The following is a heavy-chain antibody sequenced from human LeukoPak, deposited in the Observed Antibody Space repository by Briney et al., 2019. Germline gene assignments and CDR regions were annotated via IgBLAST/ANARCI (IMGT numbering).Heavy chain of an antibody. D-gene: IGHD3-10*01. CDR3: AKRAKGVSSGGIVY. Sequence: GGSLRLSCAACGFTFSSYAMSWVRQAPGKGLEWVSAISGSGGSTYYADSVKGRFTISRDNSKNTLYLQMNSLRAEDTAVYYCAKRAKGVSSGGIVYWGQRTLVTVSS. J-gene: IGHJ4*02. CDR1: GFTFSSYA. CDR2: ISGSGGST. V-gene: IGHV3-23*01.